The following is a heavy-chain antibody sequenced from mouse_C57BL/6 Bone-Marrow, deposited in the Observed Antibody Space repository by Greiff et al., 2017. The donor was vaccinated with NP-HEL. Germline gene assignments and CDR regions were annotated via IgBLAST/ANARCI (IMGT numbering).Heavy chain of an antibody. D-gene: IGHD1-1*01. Sequence: QVQLQQSGAELARPGASVKLSCQASGYTFTSYGISWVKQRTGQGLEWIGEIYPRSGNTYYNEKFKGQATLTADKSSSTAYMELRSLTSEDSPVFYWARTGAYNGSSWNWYNDDGGTGTTVTVAT. CDR3: ARTGAYNGSSWNWYNDD. CDR2: IYPRSGNT. CDR1: GYTFTSYG. V-gene: IGHV1-81*01. J-gene: IGHJ1*03.